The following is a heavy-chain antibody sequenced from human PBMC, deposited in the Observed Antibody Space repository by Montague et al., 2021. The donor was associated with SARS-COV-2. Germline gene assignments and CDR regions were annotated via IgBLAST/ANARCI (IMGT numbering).Heavy chain of an antibody. CDR1: GTSVNSGRDY. J-gene: IGHJ3*02. CDR2: IYYTGAT. V-gene: IGHV4-61*01. CDR3: VREKAGGLRNVFDI. Sequence: SETLSLTCSVSGTSVNSGRDYWTWIRQPPGKGLQWIGYIYYTGATNFNPSLKSRLTMSVDTSNNQFSLRLTSVTAADTAVFFCVREKAGGLRNVFDIWGQGTTVTVSS.